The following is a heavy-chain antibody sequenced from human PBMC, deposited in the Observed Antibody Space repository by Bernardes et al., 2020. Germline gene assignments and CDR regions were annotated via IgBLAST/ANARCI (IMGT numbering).Heavy chain of an antibody. CDR3: ARDRNHFDF. CDR1: GFTFSDHY. Sequence: GGSLRLSCAASGFTFSDHYMSWIRQAPGKGLEWLSSISTGGVTIYYADSVKGRFTISRDNAKNSLFLQMNSLSAEDTAVYYCARDRNHFDFWGQGTLVTVSS. V-gene: IGHV3-11*01. J-gene: IGHJ4*02. CDR2: ISTGGVTI.